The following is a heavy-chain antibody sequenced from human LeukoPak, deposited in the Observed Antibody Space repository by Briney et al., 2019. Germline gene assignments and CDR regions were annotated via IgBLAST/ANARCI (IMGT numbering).Heavy chain of an antibody. CDR1: GFTFSRHW. CDR2: MNQDGSAI. CDR3: ARTVPGYPDDYFDY. J-gene: IGHJ4*02. D-gene: IGHD6-19*01. V-gene: IGHV3-7*01. Sequence: GGSLRLSCAASGFTFSRHWMSWVRQTPGKGLEWVAHMNQDGSAIYYVDSVKCRFTISRDNAKNSLCLQMTGLTFADTAVYYCARTVPGYPDDYFDYWGRGTLVTVSS.